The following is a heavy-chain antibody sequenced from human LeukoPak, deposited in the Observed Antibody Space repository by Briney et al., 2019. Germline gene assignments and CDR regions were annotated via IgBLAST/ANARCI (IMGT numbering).Heavy chain of an antibody. Sequence: ASVKVSCKASGYTFTSYGISWVRQAPGQGLEWMGWISAYNGNTNYAQKLQGRVTMTTGTSTSTAYMELRSLRSDDTAVYYCARHRSRMVRGGDWFDPWGQGTLVTVSS. D-gene: IGHD3-10*01. CDR1: GYTFTSYG. J-gene: IGHJ5*02. CDR2: ISAYNGNT. V-gene: IGHV1-18*01. CDR3: ARHRSRMVRGGDWFDP.